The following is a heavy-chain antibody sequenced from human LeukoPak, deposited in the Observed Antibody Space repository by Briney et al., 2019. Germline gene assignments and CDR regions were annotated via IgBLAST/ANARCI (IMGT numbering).Heavy chain of an antibody. CDR3: ARASDYGDYDWFDP. D-gene: IGHD4-17*01. CDR2: ISAYNGNT. V-gene: IGHV1-18*01. CDR1: GYTFTSYG. J-gene: IGHJ5*02. Sequence: ASVKVSCKASGYTFTSYGISWVRQAPGQGLEWMGWISAYNGNTNYAQKLQGRVTMTTDTSTSTAYMGLRSLRSDDTAVYYCARASDYGDYDWFDPWGQGTLVTVST.